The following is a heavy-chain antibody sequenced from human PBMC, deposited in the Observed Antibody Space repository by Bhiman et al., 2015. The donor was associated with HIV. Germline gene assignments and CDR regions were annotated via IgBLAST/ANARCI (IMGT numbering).Heavy chain of an antibody. CDR2: ISWNSGSI. CDR3: AKGSTVVTPFSAFDI. Sequence: EVQLVESGGGLVQPGRSLRLSCAASGFTFDDYAMHWVRQAPGKGLEWVSGISWNSGSIGYADSVKGRFTISRDNAKNSLYLQMNSLRAEDTALYYCAKGSTVVTPFSAFDIWGQGTMVTVSS. CDR1: GFTFDDYA. J-gene: IGHJ3*02. D-gene: IGHD4-23*01. V-gene: IGHV3-9*01.